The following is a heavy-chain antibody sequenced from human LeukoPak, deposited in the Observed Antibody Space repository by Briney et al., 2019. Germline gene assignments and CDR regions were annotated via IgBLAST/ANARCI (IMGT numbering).Heavy chain of an antibody. D-gene: IGHD3-10*01. Sequence: PGGSLRLSCAASGFTFSSYNMNWVRQAPGKGLEWVSSISSSSNIYYADSVTGRFTISRDNAKNSLYLQMSSLRAEDTAVYYCARGHGSGTSGDYWGQGTLVTVSS. CDR3: ARGHGSGTSGDY. CDR1: GFTFSSYN. V-gene: IGHV3-21*06. CDR2: ISSSSNI. J-gene: IGHJ4*02.